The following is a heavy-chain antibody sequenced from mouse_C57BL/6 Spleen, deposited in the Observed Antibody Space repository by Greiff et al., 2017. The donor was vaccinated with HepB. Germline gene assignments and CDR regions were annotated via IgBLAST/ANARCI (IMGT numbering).Heavy chain of an antibody. CDR2: INPSSGYT. CDR3: ATIATDWYFDV. Sequence: QVQLKQSGAELAKPGASVKLSCKASGYTFTSCWMHWVKQRPGQGLEWIGYINPSSGYTKYNQKFKDKATLTADKSSSTAYMQLSSLTYEDSAVYYCATIATDWYFDVWGTGTTVTVSS. V-gene: IGHV1-7*01. J-gene: IGHJ1*03. D-gene: IGHD1-1*01. CDR1: GYTFTSCW.